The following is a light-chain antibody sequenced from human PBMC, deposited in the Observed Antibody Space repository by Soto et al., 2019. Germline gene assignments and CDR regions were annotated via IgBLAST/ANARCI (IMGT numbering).Light chain of an antibody. CDR1: QSVSSN. CDR3: QQYNSWPPWT. J-gene: IGKJ1*01. V-gene: IGKV3-15*01. CDR2: GAS. Sequence: EIVMTQSPATLSVSPGERATLSCRASQSVSSNLAWYQQKPGQAPRLLIYGASTRATGIPARFSGSGSGTEFTLTISSLQSEDFAVYYCQQYNSWPPWTVGQGTKVQIQ.